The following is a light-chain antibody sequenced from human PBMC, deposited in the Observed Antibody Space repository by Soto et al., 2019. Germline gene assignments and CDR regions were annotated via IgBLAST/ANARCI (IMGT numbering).Light chain of an antibody. CDR2: GAS. Sequence: ESVLTQSPGTLSLSPGGRATLSCRASQSVSSNYLAWYQQKPGQAPRLLIYGASTRATGIPDRFSGSGSGTDFTLTISRLQSEDFAVYYCQQYNNWPLITFGQGTRLEIK. CDR1: QSVSSNY. CDR3: QQYNNWPLIT. V-gene: IGKV3-20*01. J-gene: IGKJ5*01.